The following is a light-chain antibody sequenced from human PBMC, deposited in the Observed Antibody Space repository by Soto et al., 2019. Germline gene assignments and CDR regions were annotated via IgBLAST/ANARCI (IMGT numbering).Light chain of an antibody. Sequence: QSALTQPASVSGSPGQSITISCTGTSSDVGGYSYVSWYQQHPGKAPKLMIYDVTNRPSGVSNRFSRSKSGNTASLTISGLQAEDEADYYCSSYTGSSTLGVFGTGTKLTVL. CDR3: SSYTGSSTLGV. J-gene: IGLJ1*01. CDR2: DVT. CDR1: SSDVGGYSY. V-gene: IGLV2-14*01.